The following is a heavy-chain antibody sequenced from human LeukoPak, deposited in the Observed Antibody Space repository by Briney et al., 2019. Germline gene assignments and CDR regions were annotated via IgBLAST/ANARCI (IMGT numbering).Heavy chain of an antibody. CDR1: GYTFTGYY. CDR2: INPKSGGT. D-gene: IGHD6-13*01. Sequence: ASVKVSCKASGYTFTGYYMHWVRQAPGQGLEWMGWINPKSGGTNYAQKFQGRVTMTRDTSISTAHMELSRLRSDDTAVYYCARDGGIAVAGRFDYWGQGTLVTASS. J-gene: IGHJ4*02. CDR3: ARDGGIAVAGRFDY. V-gene: IGHV1-2*02.